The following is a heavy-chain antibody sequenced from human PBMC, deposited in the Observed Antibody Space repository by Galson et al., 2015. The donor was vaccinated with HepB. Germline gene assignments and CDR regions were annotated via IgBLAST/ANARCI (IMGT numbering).Heavy chain of an antibody. CDR3: ARSIAVAGHDAFDI. J-gene: IGHJ3*02. Sequence: QSGAEVKKPGESLKISCKASGGTFNSYAISWVRQAPGQGLEWMGRIIPIVAITNYTQKFQGRVTITADKSTSTAYMELSSLRSEDTAVYYCARSIAVAGHDAFDIWGQGTMVTVS. V-gene: IGHV1-69*04. CDR2: IIPIVAIT. D-gene: IGHD6-19*01. CDR1: GGTFNSYA.